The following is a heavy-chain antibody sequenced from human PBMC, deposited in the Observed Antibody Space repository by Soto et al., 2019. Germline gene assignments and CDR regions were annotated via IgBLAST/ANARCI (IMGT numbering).Heavy chain of an antibody. CDR3: ATLSYYYDSSGSPPRWFDP. D-gene: IGHD3-22*01. CDR2: FDPEDGET. Sequence: ASVKVSCKVSGYTLTELSMHWARQAPGKGLEWMGGFDPEDGETIYAQKFQGRVTMTEDTSTDTAYMELSSLRSEDTAVYYCATLSYYYDSSGSPPRWFDPWGQGTLVTVSS. CDR1: GYTLTELS. V-gene: IGHV1-24*01. J-gene: IGHJ5*02.